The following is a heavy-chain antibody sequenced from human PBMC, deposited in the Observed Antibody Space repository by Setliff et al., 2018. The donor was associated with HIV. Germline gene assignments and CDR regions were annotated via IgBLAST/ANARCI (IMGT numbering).Heavy chain of an antibody. CDR2: INPKTGAT. CDR3: ARGQDGSTYCSSINCYDTMNQNWFDP. Sequence: GASVKVSCKTSGYTFSDYFGHWVRQAPGQGLEWMGWINPKTGATHYTQDFQGRVTMTSDTSTSTAYMELSRLRSDDTAVYYCARGQDGSTYCSSINCYDTMNQNWFDPWGQGTLVTVSS. CDR1: GYTFSDYF. D-gene: IGHD2-2*01. V-gene: IGHV1-2*02. J-gene: IGHJ5*02.